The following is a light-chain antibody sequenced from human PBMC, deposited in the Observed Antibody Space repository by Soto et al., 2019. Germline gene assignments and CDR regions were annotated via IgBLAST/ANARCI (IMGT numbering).Light chain of an antibody. V-gene: IGKV4-1*01. Sequence: DIVMTQSPDSLDVSLGEGAVINCKSSQSVLYGSNNNNSLAWFQQRPGQPPKLLIYWASTRQSGVPDRFSGSGSGTDCTLTISTVQAEDVAVYFCQQYYSTPVTFGGGTKVEI. CDR3: QQYYSTPVT. CDR1: QSVLYGSNNNNS. J-gene: IGKJ4*01. CDR2: WAS.